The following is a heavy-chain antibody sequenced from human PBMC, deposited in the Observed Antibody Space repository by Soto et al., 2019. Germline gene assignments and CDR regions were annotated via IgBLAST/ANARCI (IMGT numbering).Heavy chain of an antibody. CDR3: ARDQEAVAGDSFPFYGMDV. CDR2: INPSGGST. Sequence: GASVKVSCKASGYTFTSYGISWVRQAPGQGLEWMGIINPSGGSTSYAQKFQGRVTMTRDTSTSTVYMELSSLRSEDTAVYYCARDQEAVAGDSFPFYGMDVWGQGTTVTVSS. J-gene: IGHJ6*02. V-gene: IGHV1-46*01. CDR1: GYTFTSYG. D-gene: IGHD6-19*01.